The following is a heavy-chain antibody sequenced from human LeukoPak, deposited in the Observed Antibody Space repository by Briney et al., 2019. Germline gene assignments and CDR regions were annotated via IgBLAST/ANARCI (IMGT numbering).Heavy chain of an antibody. CDR2: IYYSGST. V-gene: IGHV4-59*08. Sequence: PSETLSLTCTVSGGSISSYYWSWIRQPPGKGLEWIGHIYYSGSTNYNPSLKSRVTISVDTSKNQFSLKLSSVTAADTAVYYCARQTTIFGQIDYWGQGTLVTVSS. D-gene: IGHD3-3*01. CDR3: ARQTTIFGQIDY. CDR1: GGSISSYY. J-gene: IGHJ4*02.